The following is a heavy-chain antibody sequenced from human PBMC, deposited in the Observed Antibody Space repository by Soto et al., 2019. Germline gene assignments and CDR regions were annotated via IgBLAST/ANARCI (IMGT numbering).Heavy chain of an antibody. Sequence: EVQLVESGGVVVQPGGSLRLSCAASGFTFDDYTMHWVRQAPGKGLEWVSLISWDGGSTYYADSVKGRFTISRDNSKNSLYLQMNSLRTEDTALYYCAKDIFASNSYGYGQNIDYWGQGTLVTVSS. CDR1: GFTFDDYT. CDR3: AKDIFASNSYGYGQNIDY. D-gene: IGHD5-18*01. V-gene: IGHV3-43*01. J-gene: IGHJ4*02. CDR2: ISWDGGST.